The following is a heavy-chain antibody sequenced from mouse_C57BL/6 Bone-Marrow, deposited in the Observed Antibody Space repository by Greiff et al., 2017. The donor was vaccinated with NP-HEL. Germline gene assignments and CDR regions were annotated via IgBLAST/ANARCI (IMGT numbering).Heavy chain of an antibody. Sequence: VKLMESGPGLVAPSQSLSITCTVSGFSLTSYAISWVRQPPGKGLEWLGVIWTGGGTNYNSALKARLSISKDNSKSQVFLKMNSLQTDDTARYYCASGSSWFAYWGQGTLVTVSA. CDR2: IWTGGGT. J-gene: IGHJ3*01. D-gene: IGHD1-1*01. CDR3: ASGSSWFAY. CDR1: GFSLTSYA. V-gene: IGHV2-9-1*01.